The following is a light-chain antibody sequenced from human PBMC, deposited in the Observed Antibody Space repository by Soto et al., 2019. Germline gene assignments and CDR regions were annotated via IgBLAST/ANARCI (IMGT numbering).Light chain of an antibody. CDR1: QSVSSSY. V-gene: IGKV3-20*01. CDR3: QPYNNWPLT. Sequence: EIVLTQSPGTLSLSPGERATLSCRASQSVSSSYLAWYQQKPGQAPRLLIYGASSRATGIPDRFSGSGSGTDFTLTISSLEPEDSAVYYCQPYNNWPLTFGGGTKV. CDR2: GAS. J-gene: IGKJ4*01.